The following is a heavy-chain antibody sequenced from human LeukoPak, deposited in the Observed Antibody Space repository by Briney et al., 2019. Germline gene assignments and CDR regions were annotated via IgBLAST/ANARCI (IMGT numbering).Heavy chain of an antibody. D-gene: IGHD3-22*01. J-gene: IGHJ4*02. CDR2: IYPGDSDT. CDR3: GRSSSGYYDY. Sequence: GESLRISCKGSGYSFTSYWIGWVRQMPGKGLEWMGIIYPGDSDTRYSPSFQGQVTFSADKSVSTAYLQWSSLKASDTAMYYCGRSSSGYYDYWGQGTLVTVSS. CDR1: GYSFTSYW. V-gene: IGHV5-51*01.